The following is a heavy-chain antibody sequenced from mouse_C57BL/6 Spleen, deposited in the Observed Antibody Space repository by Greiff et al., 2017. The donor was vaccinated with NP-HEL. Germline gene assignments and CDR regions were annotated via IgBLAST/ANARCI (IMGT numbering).Heavy chain of an antibody. CDR1: GFNIKDDY. CDR3: NPLVLRGRGFAY. Sequence: DVQLQESGAELVRPGASVKLSCTASGFNIKDDYMHWVKQRPEQGLEWIGWIDPENGDTEYASKFQGKATITADTSSNTAYLQLSSLTSEDTAGYYCNPLVLRGRGFAYWGQGTLVTVSA. V-gene: IGHV14-4*01. CDR2: IDPENGDT. D-gene: IGHD1-1*01. J-gene: IGHJ3*01.